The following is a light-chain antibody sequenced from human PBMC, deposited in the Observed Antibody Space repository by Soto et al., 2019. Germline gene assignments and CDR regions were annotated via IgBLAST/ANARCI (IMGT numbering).Light chain of an antibody. Sequence: QSALTQPRSVSGSAGQSVTISCTGTSSDVGGYNYVSWYQQYPGKAPKLIIYDVSQRPSGVPDRFSASKSGNTASLTISGLQAEDEADYYCCSYAGSYTWVFGGGTKLTVL. J-gene: IGLJ2*01. CDR1: SSDVGGYNY. V-gene: IGLV2-11*01. CDR2: DVS. CDR3: CSYAGSYTWV.